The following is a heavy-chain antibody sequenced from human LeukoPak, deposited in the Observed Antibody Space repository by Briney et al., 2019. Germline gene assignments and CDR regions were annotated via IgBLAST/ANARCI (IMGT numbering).Heavy chain of an antibody. D-gene: IGHD1-1*01. J-gene: IGHJ4*02. V-gene: IGHV3-66*02. CDR2: IYSGGST. Sequence: GGSLRLSCAASGFTVSSNYMSWVRQAPGKGLEWVSVIYSGGSTYYADSVKGRFTISRDNSKNTLYLQMNSLRAEDTAVYYCARGVPRVHARFDYWGQGTLVTVSS. CDR1: GFTVSSNY. CDR3: ARGVPRVHARFDY.